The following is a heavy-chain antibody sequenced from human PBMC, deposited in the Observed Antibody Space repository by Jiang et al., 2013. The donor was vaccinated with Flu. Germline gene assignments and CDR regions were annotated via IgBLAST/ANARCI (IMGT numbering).Heavy chain of an antibody. V-gene: IGHV1-69*06. D-gene: IGHD3-22*01. CDR3: ASRHDDSGGYDYPYDAFDI. CDR2: IIPIFGTA. J-gene: IGHJ3*02. Sequence: GAEVKKPGSSVKVSCKASGGTFSSYAISWVRQAPGQGLEWMGGIIPIFGTANYAQKFQGRVTITADKSTSTAYMELSSLRSEDTAVYYCASRHDDSGGYDYPYDAFDIWGHGTMVTVSS. CDR1: GGTFSSYA.